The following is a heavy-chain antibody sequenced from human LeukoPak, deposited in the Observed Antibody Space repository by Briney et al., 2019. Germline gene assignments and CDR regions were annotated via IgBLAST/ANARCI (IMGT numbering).Heavy chain of an antibody. V-gene: IGHV1-69*06. Sequence: ASVKVSCKASGGTFSSYAMSWVRQAPGQGLEWMGGIIPIFGTANYAQKFQGRVTITADKSTSTAYMELSSLRSEDTAVYYCAATYYYDSSGYYTAGYWGQGTLVAVSS. CDR3: AATYYYDSSGYYTAGY. CDR2: IIPIFGTA. J-gene: IGHJ4*02. D-gene: IGHD3-22*01. CDR1: GGTFSSYA.